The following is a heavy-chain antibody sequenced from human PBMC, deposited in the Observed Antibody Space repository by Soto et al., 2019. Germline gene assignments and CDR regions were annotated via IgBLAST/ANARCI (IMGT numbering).Heavy chain of an antibody. Sequence: GGSLRLSCAASGFTFSSYEMNWVRQAPGKGLEWVSYITSSGSTIYYADSVKGGFTISRDNAKNSLYMQMTSLRAEDTTVYYCARVTIDASGLDYWGQGTLVTVSS. V-gene: IGHV3-48*03. D-gene: IGHD3-3*01. CDR3: ARVTIDASGLDY. CDR1: GFTFSSYE. J-gene: IGHJ4*02. CDR2: ITSSGSTI.